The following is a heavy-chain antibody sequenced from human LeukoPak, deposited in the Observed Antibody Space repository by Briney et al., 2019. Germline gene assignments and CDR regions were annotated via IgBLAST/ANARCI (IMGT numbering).Heavy chain of an antibody. CDR1: GFIFSSYT. CDR2: ITSSSSYI. CDR3: ARDGNLISRSSWFDP. D-gene: IGHD3-16*01. Sequence: GGSLRLSCAASGFIFSSYTMMWVRQAPGKGLEYVSSITSSSSYIYYADSVKGQFTISRDNAKNSLYLQMNSLRAEDTAVYYCARDGNLISRSSWFDPWGQGTLVTVSS. J-gene: IGHJ5*02. V-gene: IGHV3-21*01.